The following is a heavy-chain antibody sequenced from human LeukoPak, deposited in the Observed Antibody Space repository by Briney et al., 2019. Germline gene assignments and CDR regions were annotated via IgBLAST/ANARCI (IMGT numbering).Heavy chain of an antibody. V-gene: IGHV1-69*13. CDR3: ARAPSRYSNVERSVGRWFYYYMDV. CDR2: IIPIFGTA. Sequence: ASVKVSCKASGYTFTGYYMHWVRQAPGQGLEWMGGIIPIFGTANYAQKFEDRVTLTADESTNTAYMELNSLRSEDTAVYYCARAPSRYSNVERSVGRWFYYYMDVWGQGTTVTVSS. J-gene: IGHJ6*03. D-gene: IGHD4-11*01. CDR1: GYTFTGYY.